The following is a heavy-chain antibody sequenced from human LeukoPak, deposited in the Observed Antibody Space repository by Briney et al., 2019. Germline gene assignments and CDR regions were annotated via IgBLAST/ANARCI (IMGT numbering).Heavy chain of an antibody. J-gene: IGHJ4*02. D-gene: IGHD6-6*01. CDR1: GGTFSSYA. Sequence: ASVKVSCKASGGTFSSYAIRWVRQAPGQGLEWMGGIIPMFGTADYAQKLQGRVTITADKSTSTAYMELSSLRSEDTAVYYCAREYSSSGYYFDYWGQGTLVTVSS. CDR3: AREYSSSGYYFDY. CDR2: IIPMFGTA. V-gene: IGHV1-69*06.